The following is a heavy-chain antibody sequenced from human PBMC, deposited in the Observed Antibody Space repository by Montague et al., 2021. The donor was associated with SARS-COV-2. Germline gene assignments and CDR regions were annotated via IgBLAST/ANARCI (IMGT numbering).Heavy chain of an antibody. CDR3: ARLTRCFDSRGPPSAFDS. D-gene: IGHD3-22*01. Sequence: SETLSLTCTVSGGSITSNIYYWAWIRQPPGKGLEWIGNIYYTGNTYYTPSLKSRLTISVVTSKNHFTLKLISVTAAETAVYSCARLTRCFDSRGPPSAFDSWGQGTLVTVSS. CDR2: IYYTGNT. J-gene: IGHJ3*01. V-gene: IGHV4-39*02. CDR1: GGSITSNIYY.